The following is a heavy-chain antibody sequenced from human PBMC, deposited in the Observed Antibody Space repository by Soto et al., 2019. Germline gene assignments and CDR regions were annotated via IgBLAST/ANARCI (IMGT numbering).Heavy chain of an antibody. CDR1: GFTFSDYY. D-gene: IGHD5-18*01. J-gene: IGHJ4*02. Sequence: GSLRLSCAASGFTFSDYYMSWIRQAPGKGLEWVSYISSSSSYTNYADSVKGRFTISRDNAKNSLYLQMNSLRAEDTAVYYCARGRVDTAMVLYYFDYWGQGTLVTVSS. CDR3: ARGRVDTAMVLYYFDY. CDR2: ISSSSSYT. V-gene: IGHV3-11*05.